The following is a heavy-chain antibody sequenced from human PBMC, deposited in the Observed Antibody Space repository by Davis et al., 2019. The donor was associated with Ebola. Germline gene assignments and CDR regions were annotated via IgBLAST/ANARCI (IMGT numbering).Heavy chain of an antibody. CDR3: AKYCTNGVCPFDY. Sequence: GGSLRLSCAASGFTVSSNYMSWVRQAPGKGLEWVAFIRYDGSNKYYADSVKGRFTISRDNSKNTLYLQMNSLRAEDTAVYYCAKYCTNGVCPFDYWGQGTLVTVSS. D-gene: IGHD2-8*01. V-gene: IGHV3-30*02. J-gene: IGHJ4*02. CDR2: IRYDGSNK. CDR1: GFTVSSNY.